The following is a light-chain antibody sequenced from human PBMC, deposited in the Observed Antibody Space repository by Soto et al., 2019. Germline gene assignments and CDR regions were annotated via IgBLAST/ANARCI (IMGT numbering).Light chain of an antibody. J-gene: IGKJ1*01. CDR2: KAS. CDR3: QQYNRYSWT. CDR1: QSISSW. V-gene: IGKV1-5*03. Sequence: DIQMTQSPSTLSASVGDRVTITGRASQSISSWLAWYQQKPGKAPKVLIYKASSLESGVPSRFSGSGSGTEFTLTISSLQPDDFATYYCQQYNRYSWTFGQGTKVEIK.